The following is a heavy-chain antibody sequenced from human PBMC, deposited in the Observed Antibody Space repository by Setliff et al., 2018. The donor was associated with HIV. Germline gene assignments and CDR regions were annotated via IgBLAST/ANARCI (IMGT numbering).Heavy chain of an antibody. CDR3: ARDGYSSGWYIYSFGP. V-gene: IGHV1-18*01. CDR1: GYTFTSYG. J-gene: IGHJ5*02. D-gene: IGHD6-19*01. CDR2: ISAYNGNT. Sequence: VASVKVSCKASGYTFTSYGISWVRQAPGQGLEWMGWISAYNGNTNYAQKLQGRVTMTTDTSTSTAYMELRSLRSDDTAVYYCARDGYSSGWYIYSFGPWGQGTLVTVPQ.